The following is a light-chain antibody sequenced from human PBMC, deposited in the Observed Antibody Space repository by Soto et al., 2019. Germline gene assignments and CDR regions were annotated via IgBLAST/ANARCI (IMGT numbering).Light chain of an antibody. J-gene: IGKJ1*01. CDR2: GAS. CDR3: QNYNSAPRT. V-gene: IGKV1-27*01. CDR1: QGISNS. Sequence: DTQMTQSPSSLSASVGDRVTITCRASQGISNSLAWYQQKPGKVPELLIYGASTLQPGVPSRFSGSGSGTDFALTISSLRPEDVATYYCQNYNSAPRTFGQGTKVELK.